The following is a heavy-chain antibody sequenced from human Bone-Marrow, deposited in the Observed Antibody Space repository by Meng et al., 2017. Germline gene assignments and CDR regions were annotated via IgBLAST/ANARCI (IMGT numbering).Heavy chain of an antibody. CDR2: INPDGSST. V-gene: IGHV3-74*01. CDR1: GFTFSSHW. D-gene: IGHD5-12*01. Sequence: EVQLVESGGGLVQPGGSLRLSCAASGFTFSSHWMDWVRQAPGKGLEWVSRINPDGSSTAYADSVKGRFTISRDNAKNTLYLQLNSLRGEDTAVYYCTRDFDSGYGLWGQGTLVTVSS. CDR3: TRDFDSGYGL. J-gene: IGHJ4*02.